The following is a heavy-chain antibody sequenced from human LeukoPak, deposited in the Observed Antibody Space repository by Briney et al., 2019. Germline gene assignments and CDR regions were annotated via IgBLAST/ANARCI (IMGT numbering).Heavy chain of an antibody. J-gene: IGHJ3*02. V-gene: IGHV4-31*03. CDR3: ASADYDMAFDI. D-gene: IGHD3-9*01. CDR2: IYYSGST. Sequence: SETLSLTCTVSGGSISSGGYYWSWNRQHPGKGLEWIGYIYYSGSTDYNPSLKSRFTMSVDTSKNQFSLKLSSVTAADTAVYYCASADYDMAFDIWGQGTMVTVSS. CDR1: GGSISSGGYY.